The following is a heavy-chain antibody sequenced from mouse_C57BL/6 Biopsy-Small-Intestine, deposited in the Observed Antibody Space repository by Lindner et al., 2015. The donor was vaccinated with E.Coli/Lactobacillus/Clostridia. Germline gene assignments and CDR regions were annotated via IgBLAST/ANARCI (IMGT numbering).Heavy chain of an antibody. D-gene: IGHD2-14*01. V-gene: IGHV1-81*01. CDR1: GYTFTSYG. CDR2: IYPRSGNT. J-gene: IGHJ2*01. Sequence: VQLQEFGAELARPGASVKLSCKASGYTFTSYGISWVKQRTGQGLEWIGEIYPRSGNTYYNEKFKGKATLTADKSSSTAYMELRSLTSEDSAVYFCARGRGTPYYFDYWGQGTTLTVSS. CDR3: ARGRGTPYYFDY.